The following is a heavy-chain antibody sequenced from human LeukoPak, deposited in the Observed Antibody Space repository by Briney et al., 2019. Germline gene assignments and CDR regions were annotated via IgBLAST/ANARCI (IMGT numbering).Heavy chain of an antibody. Sequence: GESLKISGKGSGYSFTSYWSGGVRQMPGKGLEWTGIIYPGDSDTSYSTSFQGQVTISADNSITTAYLQWSSLKASDTAMYYCARQAAEYDSSGYYSSGFDYWGQGTLVTVSS. D-gene: IGHD3-22*01. CDR1: GYSFTSYW. CDR3: ARQAAEYDSSGYYSSGFDY. V-gene: IGHV5-51*01. J-gene: IGHJ4*02. CDR2: IYPGDSDT.